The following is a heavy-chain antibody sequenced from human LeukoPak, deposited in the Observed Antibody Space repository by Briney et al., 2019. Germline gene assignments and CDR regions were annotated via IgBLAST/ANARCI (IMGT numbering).Heavy chain of an antibody. CDR2: ISSSGNYI. Sequence: GGSLRLSCAASGFTFSSYSMNWVRQAPGKGLEWVSSISSSGNYISYADSVKGRFTISRDNAKNSLYLQMNSLRAEDTAVYYCARDLAWDAFDIWGQGTMVTVSS. V-gene: IGHV3-21*01. CDR3: ARDLAWDAFDI. J-gene: IGHJ3*02. CDR1: GFTFSSYS.